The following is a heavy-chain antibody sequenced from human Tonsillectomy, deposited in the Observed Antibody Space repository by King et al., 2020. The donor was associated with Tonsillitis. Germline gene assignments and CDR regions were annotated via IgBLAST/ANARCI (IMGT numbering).Heavy chain of an antibody. CDR1: GVSMSTSVNY. D-gene: IGHD1-26*01. Sequence: PLQESGPGLVKPSQTLSLTCSVSGVSMSTSVNYWSWIRQPAGKGLEWIGRVFASGRTDYNPSLRGRVTMSIDTSKNQFSLRLNSLTAADTAVYYCEGEWGWGQGILVTVSS. CDR2: VFASGRT. V-gene: IGHV4-61*02. CDR3: EGEWG. J-gene: IGHJ4*02.